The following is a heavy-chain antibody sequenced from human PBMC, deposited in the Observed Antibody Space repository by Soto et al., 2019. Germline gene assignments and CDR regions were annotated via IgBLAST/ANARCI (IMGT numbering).Heavy chain of an antibody. J-gene: IGHJ4*02. D-gene: IGHD3-22*01. CDR2: ISYDGSNK. Sequence: QVQRVESGGGVVQPGRSLRLSCAASGFTFSSYGMHWVRQAPGKGLEWVAVISYDGSNKYYADSVKGRFTISRDNSKNTLYLQMNRLRAEDTAVYYCEKDQADSSKPDYWGQGTLVTVSS. CDR1: GFTFSSYG. V-gene: IGHV3-30*18. CDR3: EKDQADSSKPDY.